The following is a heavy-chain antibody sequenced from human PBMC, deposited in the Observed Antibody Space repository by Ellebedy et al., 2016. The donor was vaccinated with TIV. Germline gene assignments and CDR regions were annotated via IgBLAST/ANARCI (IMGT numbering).Heavy chain of an antibody. CDR1: GFTFNDYA. CDR2: ISWNSGSI. V-gene: IGHV3-9*01. J-gene: IGHJ3*01. Sequence: PGGSLRLSCAASGFTFNDYAMNWVRQVPGKGLEWVSYISWNSGSIDYADSVKGRFTVSRDNAKNSLYLQMNSLRTEDAALYYCARARSGHDYIFSAFDVWGQGTMVTVSS. CDR3: ARARSGHDYIFSAFDV. D-gene: IGHD3-16*01.